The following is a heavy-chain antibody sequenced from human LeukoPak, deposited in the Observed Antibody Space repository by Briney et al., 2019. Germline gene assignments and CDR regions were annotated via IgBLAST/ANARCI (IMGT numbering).Heavy chain of an antibody. CDR2: IYIGDNT. D-gene: IGHD5-12*01. J-gene: IGHJ3*02. CDR3: ARGVDSGYDIGAFDI. Sequence: PGGSLRLSCAASGFTVSSNYMSWVRQAPGKGLEWVSVIYIGDNTYHADSVKGRFTISIDNSKNTLFLQMNSLRAEDTAIYHCARGVDSGYDIGAFDIWGQGTMVTVSS. CDR1: GFTVSSNY. V-gene: IGHV3-53*01.